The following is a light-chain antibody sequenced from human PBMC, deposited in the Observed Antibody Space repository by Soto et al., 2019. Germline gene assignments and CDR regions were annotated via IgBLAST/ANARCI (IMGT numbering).Light chain of an antibody. CDR3: QPSYVTPA. Sequence: DIRMNQSPSSVSASVGDSVTITCRASQGVSDWVAWYQQKPGEAPNLLIYGSSSLLSGVPSRFSGSGSGTDFTLTISSLQPDDFATYYCQPSYVTPAFGQGTKVDIK. J-gene: IGKJ1*01. CDR1: QGVSDW. CDR2: GSS. V-gene: IGKV1-12*01.